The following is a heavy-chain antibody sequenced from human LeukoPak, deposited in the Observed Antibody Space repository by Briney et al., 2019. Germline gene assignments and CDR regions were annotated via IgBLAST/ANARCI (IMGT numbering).Heavy chain of an antibody. CDR2: TYYRSKWYN. CDR3: ASDRYSGYSSGWYGFDY. J-gene: IGHJ4*02. CDR1: GDSFSSNSAA. V-gene: IGHV6-1*01. D-gene: IGHD6-19*01. Sequence: SQTLSLTCAISGDSFSSNSAAWNWIRQSPSRGLEWLGRTYYRSKWYNDYAVSVKSRITINPDTSKNQFSLQLNSVTPEDTAVYYCASDRYSGYSSGWYGFDYWGQGTLVTVSS.